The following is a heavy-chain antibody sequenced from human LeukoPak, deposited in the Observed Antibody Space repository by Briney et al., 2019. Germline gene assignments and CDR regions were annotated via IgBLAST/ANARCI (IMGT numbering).Heavy chain of an antibody. D-gene: IGHD6-19*01. CDR2: INPNRGGT. J-gene: IGHJ4*02. V-gene: IGHV1-2*02. CDR3: ARVHSSAWYYFDY. Sequence: ASVKLSCKASGYTFTGYYIHWVRQAPGQGIEWMGWINPNRGGTNYAQRFLGRVTMTRDTSISAAYMELSRLRSDDTAVYYCARVHSSAWYYFDYWGQGTLVTVSS. CDR1: GYTFTGYY.